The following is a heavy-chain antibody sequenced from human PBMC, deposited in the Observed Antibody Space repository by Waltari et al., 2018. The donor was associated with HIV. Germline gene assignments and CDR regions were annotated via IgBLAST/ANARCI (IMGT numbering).Heavy chain of an antibody. CDR2: INAGNGDA. CDR1: GYTFTTYA. J-gene: IGHJ4*02. Sequence: QVQFVQSGAAVKKTGASVKISCKASGYTFTTYAIHWVRTAPGQRPAWMGWINAGNGDAIYSQGFQGRVTITRDTSATTAYMELSSLRSEDTAVYYCASNPRDCAHNTCYDPSFDYWGQGTLVTVSS. V-gene: IGHV1-3*01. D-gene: IGHD2-2*01. CDR3: ASNPRDCAHNTCYDPSFDY.